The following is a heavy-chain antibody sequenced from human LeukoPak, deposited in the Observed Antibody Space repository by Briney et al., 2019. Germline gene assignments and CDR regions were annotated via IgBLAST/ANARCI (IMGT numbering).Heavy chain of an antibody. D-gene: IGHD3-3*01. V-gene: IGHV3-53*05. CDR1: GFTVSSSY. CDR2: IYSDGST. J-gene: IGHJ4*02. Sequence: GGSLRLSCAASGFTVSSSYMIWVRQAPGKGLEWVSVIYSDGSTYYADSVKGRFTISRDNSMNTLYLQMNSLRAEDTAVHYCAKVRVYYDFWSGLDYWGQGTLVTVSS. CDR3: AKVRVYYDFWSGLDY.